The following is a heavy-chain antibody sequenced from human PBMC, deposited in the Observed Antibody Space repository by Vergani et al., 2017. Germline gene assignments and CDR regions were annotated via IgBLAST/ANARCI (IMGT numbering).Heavy chain of an antibody. V-gene: IGHV5-51*03. D-gene: IGHD3-10*01. J-gene: IGHJ5*02. CDR2: IYPGDSDT. CDR1: GYSFTSYW. Sequence: EVQLVQSGAEVKKPGESLKISCKGSGYSFTSYWIGWVRQMPGKGLEWMGIIYPGDSDTRYSPSFQGQVTISADKSISTAYLPWSSLKASDTAMYYCARVTYYYGSGREFDPWGQGTLVTVSS. CDR3: ARVTYYYGSGREFDP.